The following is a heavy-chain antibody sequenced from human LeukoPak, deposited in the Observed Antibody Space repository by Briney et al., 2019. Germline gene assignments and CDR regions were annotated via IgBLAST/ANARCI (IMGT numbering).Heavy chain of an antibody. J-gene: IGHJ4*02. CDR1: GFTFSNYW. V-gene: IGHV3-7*01. CDR3: ARARNSDF. Sequence: GGSLRLSCVASGFTFSNYWMTWVRQAPGKGLEWVANIKEDGSEKNYADSVKGRFTISRDNAKNSLYLQMNSLRGEDTAVYYCARARNSDFWGQGTLVTVSS. CDR2: IKEDGSEK.